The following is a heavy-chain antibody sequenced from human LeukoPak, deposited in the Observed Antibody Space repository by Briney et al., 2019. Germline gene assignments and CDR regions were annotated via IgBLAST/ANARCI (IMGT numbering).Heavy chain of an antibody. J-gene: IGHJ6*03. CDR1: GDTFTSYD. D-gene: IGHD6-25*01. Sequence: ASVKVSCKASGDTFTSYDINWVRQATGQGLEWVGWMNPNSGNTGYAQKFQGRVTMTRNTSINAAYMELSSLRSEDTAVYYCARVPSVRSGTYYYYMDVWGKGTTVTVSS. V-gene: IGHV1-8*01. CDR3: ARVPSVRSGTYYYYMDV. CDR2: MNPNSGNT.